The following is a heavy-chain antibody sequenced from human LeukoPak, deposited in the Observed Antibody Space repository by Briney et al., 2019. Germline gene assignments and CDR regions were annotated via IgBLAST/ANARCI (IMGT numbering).Heavy chain of an antibody. CDR1: GFTFSSYG. Sequence: GGSLRLSCAASGFTFSSYGMHWVRQAPGKGLEWVAVISYDGSNEYYADSVKGRFTISRDNSKNTLYLQMNSLRAEDTAVYYCAKDMWSSGWRTLPNYYYYGMDVWGQGTTVTVSS. D-gene: IGHD6-19*01. V-gene: IGHV3-30*18. J-gene: IGHJ6*02. CDR2: ISYDGSNE. CDR3: AKDMWSSGWRTLPNYYYYGMDV.